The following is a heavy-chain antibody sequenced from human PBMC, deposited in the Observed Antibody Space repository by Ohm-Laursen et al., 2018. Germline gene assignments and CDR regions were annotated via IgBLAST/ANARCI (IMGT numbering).Heavy chain of an antibody. CDR2: ISYDGSNK. CDR3: AKGAYYYDSSGYYPDY. D-gene: IGHD3-22*01. Sequence: SLRLSCSASGFIFRNSGMHWVRQAPGKGLEWVAVISYDGSNKYYADSVKGRFTISRDNSKNTLYLQMNSLRAEDTAVYYCAKGAYYYDSSGYYPDYWGQGTLVTVSS. J-gene: IGHJ4*02. V-gene: IGHV3-30*18. CDR1: GFIFRNSG.